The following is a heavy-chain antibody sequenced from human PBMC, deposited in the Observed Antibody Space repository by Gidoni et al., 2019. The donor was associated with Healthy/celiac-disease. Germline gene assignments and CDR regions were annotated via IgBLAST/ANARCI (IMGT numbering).Heavy chain of an antibody. Sequence: QVQLQQWGAGLLKPSETLSLTCAVYGGSFSGYYWSWIRQPPGKGLEWIGEINHSGSTNYNPSLKSRVTISVDTSKNQFSLKLSSVTAADTAVYYCARALITMIVLDAFDIWGQGTMVTVSS. D-gene: IGHD3-22*01. CDR1: GGSFSGYY. CDR2: INHSGST. CDR3: ARALITMIVLDAFDI. V-gene: IGHV4-34*01. J-gene: IGHJ3*02.